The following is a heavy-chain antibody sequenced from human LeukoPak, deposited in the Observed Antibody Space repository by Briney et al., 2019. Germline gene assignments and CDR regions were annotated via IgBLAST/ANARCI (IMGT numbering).Heavy chain of an antibody. CDR1: RDTLTEFS. J-gene: IGHJ3*02. CDR2: FDPEDGEV. V-gene: IGHV1-24*01. D-gene: IGHD4-23*01. Sequence: ASVKVSCKVSRDTLTEFSIHWVRQARGIGLEWMGGFDPEDGEVFYAQKVEERVTLTVDTSTHTAYMELNSLTSDDTAVYYCARRLGLRWDLQAFDIWGQGTMVTVPS. CDR3: ARRLGLRWDLQAFDI.